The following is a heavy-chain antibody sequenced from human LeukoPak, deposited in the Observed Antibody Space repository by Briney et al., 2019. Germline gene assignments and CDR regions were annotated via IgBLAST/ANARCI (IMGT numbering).Heavy chain of an antibody. D-gene: IGHD3-10*01. Sequence: PSQTLSLTCSVSGGSISSGYYYWTWIRQPAGKGLEYIGHIYASGSTNYNPSLKSRVTISIDTSKNQFSLKLTSMTAADTAVYYCARDSGGGSGSYYRYFDYWGRGTLVTVSS. V-gene: IGHV4-61*09. J-gene: IGHJ4*02. CDR1: GGSISSGYYY. CDR3: ARDSGGGSGSYYRYFDY. CDR2: IYASGST.